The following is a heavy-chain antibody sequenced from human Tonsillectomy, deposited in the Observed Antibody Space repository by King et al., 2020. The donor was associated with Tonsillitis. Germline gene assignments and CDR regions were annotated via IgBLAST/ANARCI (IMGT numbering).Heavy chain of an antibody. CDR3: VHRGRIPASGFDF. J-gene: IGHJ5*01. Sequence: HITLKESGPTLVKPTQTLTLTCSFSGFSLTASGMGVGWVRQPPGEALEWLALVYWDNDKRYRPSLKSRLNITKDTPDNQVVLTMTNVDPVDTGTYYCVHRGRIPASGFDFWGQGILVTVPP. CDR1: GFSLTASGMG. D-gene: IGHD2-15*01. CDR2: VYWDNDK. V-gene: IGHV2-5*02.